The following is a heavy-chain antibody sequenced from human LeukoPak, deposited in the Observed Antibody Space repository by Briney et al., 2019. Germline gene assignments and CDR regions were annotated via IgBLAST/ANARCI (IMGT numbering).Heavy chain of an antibody. CDR1: GGSFCGYY. J-gene: IGHJ4*02. D-gene: IGHD6-25*01. CDR3: ARAKSAAGY. Sequence: SETLSLTCAVCGGSFCGYYWSGIRQPPGKGLEWIGEINHSGSTNYNPSLNSRVTISVDTSKNQFSLKLSSVTAADTAVYYCARAKSAAGYWGQGTLVTVSS. CDR2: INHSGST. V-gene: IGHV4-34*01.